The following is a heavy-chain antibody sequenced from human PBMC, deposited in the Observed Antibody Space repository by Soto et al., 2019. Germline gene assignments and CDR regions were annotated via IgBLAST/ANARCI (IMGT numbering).Heavy chain of an antibody. CDR1: GFNFTGYE. V-gene: IGHV3-48*03. J-gene: IGHJ1*01. CDR2: ISASGNAV. D-gene: IGHD7-27*01. Sequence: EVHLVESGGTLVHPGGSLRLSFAVSGFNFTGYEMNCVRQSSGKGLEWVSYISASGNAVYYADSVRGRFTVSRDNATYTVFLSMKSLRVDETAMYYCVRDNMGIYWGQGTLVTVSS. CDR3: VRDNMGIY.